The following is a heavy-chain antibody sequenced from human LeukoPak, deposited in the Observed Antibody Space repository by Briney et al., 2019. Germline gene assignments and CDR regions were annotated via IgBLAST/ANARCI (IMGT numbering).Heavy chain of an antibody. CDR1: GFTFSGFS. Sequence: GSLRLSCAASGFTFSGFSMSWVRQSPTKGLEWVANIKQDGSERYYVDSVKGRFTISRDNAKNSLSLQMNNLRVEDTAVYYRARAGSHWHYVYWGQGTVVTVSS. CDR3: ARAGSHWHYVY. D-gene: IGHD3-10*01. CDR2: IKQDGSER. V-gene: IGHV3-7*01. J-gene: IGHJ4*02.